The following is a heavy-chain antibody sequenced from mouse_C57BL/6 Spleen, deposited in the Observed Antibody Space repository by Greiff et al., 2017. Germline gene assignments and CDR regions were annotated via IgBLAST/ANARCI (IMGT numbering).Heavy chain of an antibody. Sequence: EVKLVESGGDLVKPGGSLKLSCAASGFTFSSYGMSWVRQTPDKRLEWVATISSGGSYTYYPDSVKGRFTISRDNAKNTLYLQMSSLKSEDTAMYYCAVLGTYWGQGTLVTVSA. V-gene: IGHV5-6*01. J-gene: IGHJ3*01. CDR3: AVLGTY. D-gene: IGHD3-3*01. CDR2: ISSGGSYT. CDR1: GFTFSSYG.